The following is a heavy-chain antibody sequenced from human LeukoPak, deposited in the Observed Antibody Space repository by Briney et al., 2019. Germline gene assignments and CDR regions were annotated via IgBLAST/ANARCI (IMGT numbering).Heavy chain of an antibody. CDR3: ARDNRAGYAARNNWFDP. V-gene: IGHV1-8*03. Sequence: GASVKVSCKASGYTFTSYDINWVRQATGQGLEWMGWMNPNSGNTGYAQKFQGRVTITRNTSISTAYMELSSLRSEDTAVYYCARDNRAGYAARNNWFDPWGQGTLVTVSS. CDR2: MNPNSGNT. J-gene: IGHJ5*02. D-gene: IGHD2-2*01. CDR1: GYTFTSYD.